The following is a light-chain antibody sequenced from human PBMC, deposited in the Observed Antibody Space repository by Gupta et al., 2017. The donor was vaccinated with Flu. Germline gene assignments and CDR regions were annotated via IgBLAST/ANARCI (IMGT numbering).Light chain of an antibody. V-gene: IGKV3-20*01. CDR2: PES. Sequence: ESVLTQTTGTLSLSPGERATLSCRASQSVSSSYLAWYHQKPGQAPRLLMYPESSRATGIPDRFSGSVSGTDFTLTITRLEPEDFAVYYCLQSASSPITFGQGTRLEIK. CDR1: QSVSSSY. J-gene: IGKJ5*01. CDR3: LQSASSPIT.